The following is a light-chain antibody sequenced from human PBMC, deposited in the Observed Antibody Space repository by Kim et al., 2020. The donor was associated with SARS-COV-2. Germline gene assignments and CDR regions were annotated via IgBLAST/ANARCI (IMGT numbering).Light chain of an antibody. CDR2: GAS. V-gene: IGKV3-15*01. CDR3: QQYNRWPPYI. CDR1: QSVSSN. Sequence: EIVMTQSPATLSVSPGESATLSCRASQSVSSNLAWYQQRPGQAPRLLISGASTRATGVPARFSGSGSGTEFTLTISSPQSEDFAVYYCQQYNRWPPYIFGQGTKLEIK. J-gene: IGKJ2*01.